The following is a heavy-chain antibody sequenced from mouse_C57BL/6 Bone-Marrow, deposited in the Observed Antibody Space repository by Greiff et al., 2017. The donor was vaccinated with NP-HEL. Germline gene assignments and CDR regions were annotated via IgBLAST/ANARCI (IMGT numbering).Heavy chain of an antibody. CDR2: INYDGSST. D-gene: IGHD2-5*01. CDR1: GFTFSDYY. V-gene: IGHV5-16*01. CDR3: AREAYYSNYLDY. Sequence: HLVESEGGLVQPGSSMKLSCTASGFTFSDYYMAWVRQVPEKGLEWVANINYDGSSTYYLDSLKSRFIISRDNAKNILYLQMSSLKSEDTATYYCAREAYYSNYLDYWGQGTTLTVSS. J-gene: IGHJ2*01.